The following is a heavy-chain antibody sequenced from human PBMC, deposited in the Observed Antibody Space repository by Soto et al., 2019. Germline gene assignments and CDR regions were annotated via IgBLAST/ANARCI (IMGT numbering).Heavy chain of an antibody. V-gene: IGHV1-46*04. J-gene: IGHJ4*02. D-gene: IGHD3-9*01. CDR3: ARDDIFTGYWTSALDY. CDR1: GYTFTSYH. Sequence: QVQLVQSGAEVKKPGASVKVSCKASGYTFTSYHMHWVRQAPGQGLEWMGIINPSGGSTSYAQKLQGRVTMTRCTSTSTGYMELSSLISEDTAVYYCARDDIFTGYWTSALDYWGQGSLVTVSS. CDR2: INPSGGST.